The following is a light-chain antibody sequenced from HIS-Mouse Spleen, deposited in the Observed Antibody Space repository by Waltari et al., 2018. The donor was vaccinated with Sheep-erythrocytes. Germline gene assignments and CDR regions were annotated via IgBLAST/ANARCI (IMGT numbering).Light chain of an antibody. CDR3: QQRSNWPPLT. J-gene: IGKJ4*01. Sequence: EIVLTQSPATLSLSPAERATLSCRASQSVSSYLAWYHQKPGQAPRLLIYDASNRATGIPARFSGSGSGTDFTLTISSLEPEDFAVYYCQQRSNWPPLTFGGGTKVEIK. CDR1: QSVSSY. CDR2: DAS. V-gene: IGKV3-11*01.